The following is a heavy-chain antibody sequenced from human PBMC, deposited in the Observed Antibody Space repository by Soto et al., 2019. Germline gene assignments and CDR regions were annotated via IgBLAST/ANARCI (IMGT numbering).Heavy chain of an antibody. CDR3: AGGSGYYYLDAFDI. J-gene: IGHJ3*02. Sequence: SETLSLTCAVYGGSFSGYYWSWIRQPPGKGLEWIGEINHSGSTNYNPSLKSRVTISVDTSKNQFSLKLSSVTAADTAVYYCAGGSGYYYLDAFDIWGQGTMVTVSS. D-gene: IGHD3-22*01. CDR1: GGSFSGYY. CDR2: INHSGST. V-gene: IGHV4-34*01.